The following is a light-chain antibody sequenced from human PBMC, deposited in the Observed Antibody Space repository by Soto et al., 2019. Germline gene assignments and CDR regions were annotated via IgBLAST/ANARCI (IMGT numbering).Light chain of an antibody. CDR1: LNIGNM. J-gene: IGKJ2*01. CDR2: DAS. Sequence: ALTQSPDALSVSPGETVTLSCTANLNIGNMLAWYQQKPGQAPRLLIYDASTRATGIPDRFSGSGSGTDFSLTISSLRSDDFGVYYCQQYIRWPRTFGLGANLEI. CDR3: QQYIRWPRT. V-gene: IGKV3-15*01.